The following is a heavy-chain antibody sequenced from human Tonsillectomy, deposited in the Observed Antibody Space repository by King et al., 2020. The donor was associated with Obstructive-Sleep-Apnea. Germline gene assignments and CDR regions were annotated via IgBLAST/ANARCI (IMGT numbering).Heavy chain of an antibody. D-gene: IGHD2-15*01. CDR3: ARDLYCSGGTCYTGLGY. V-gene: IGHV3-21*01. CDR1: GFTFSSYS. CDR2: ISRSSSYI. Sequence: VQLVESGGGLVKPGGSLRLSCAASGFTFSSYSMNWVRPAPGKGLDWVSSISRSSSYIYYADSVKGRFTISRDNAKNSLYLQMNSLRAEDTAVYYCARDLYCSGGTCYTGLGYWGQGTLVTVSS. J-gene: IGHJ4*02.